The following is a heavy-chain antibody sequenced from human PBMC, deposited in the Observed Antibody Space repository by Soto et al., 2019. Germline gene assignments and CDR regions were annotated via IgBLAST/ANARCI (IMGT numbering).Heavy chain of an antibody. CDR3: ARVVPGAEAWFGP. Sequence: GASVKVCGKTSGYTFSNYGITWVRQAPGQPLEWLGWISLYSDGTNYAQKFQGRVSMTTDTSTTTAYMELRSLRSDDTAVYYCARVVPGAEAWFGPWGQGTLVTVSS. V-gene: IGHV1-18*01. J-gene: IGHJ5*02. CDR1: GYTFSNYG. CDR2: ISLYSDGT. D-gene: IGHD2-2*01.